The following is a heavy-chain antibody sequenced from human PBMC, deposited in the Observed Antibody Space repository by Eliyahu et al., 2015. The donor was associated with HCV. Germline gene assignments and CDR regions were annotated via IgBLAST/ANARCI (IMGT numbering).Heavy chain of an antibody. CDR2: IGATT. D-gene: IGHD5/OR15-5a*01. CDR1: GFTFSKAW. V-gene: IGHV3-15*01. Sequence: EVQLVESGGGLLKPGGSLRLSCAASGFTFSKAWMIWVRQAPGKGLEWVALIGATTRYAAPVKGRFTISRDDSKSTLYLHMSSLRTEDTAVYYCAADVPNEGVYVPIDFWGQGTLVTVSS. CDR3: AADVPNEGVYVPIDF. J-gene: IGHJ4*02.